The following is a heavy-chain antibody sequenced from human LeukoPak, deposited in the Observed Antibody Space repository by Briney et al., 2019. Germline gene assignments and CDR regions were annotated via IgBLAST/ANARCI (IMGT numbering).Heavy chain of an antibody. V-gene: IGHV3-23*01. CDR2: ISGSGGST. CDR1: GFTFSSYG. CDR3: AKDGGYYYDRPLDY. Sequence: GGSLRLSCAASGFTFSSYGMSWVRQAPGKGLEWVSAISGSGGSTYYADSVKGRFTISRDNSKNTLYLQMNSLRAEDTAVYYCAKDGGYYYDRPLDYWGQGTLVTVSS. D-gene: IGHD3-22*01. J-gene: IGHJ4*02.